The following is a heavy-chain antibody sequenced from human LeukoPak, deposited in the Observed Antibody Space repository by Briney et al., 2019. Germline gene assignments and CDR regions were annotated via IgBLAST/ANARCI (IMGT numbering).Heavy chain of an antibody. CDR3: AREKYYYDSSGYAFDI. Sequence: GGSLRLSCAASGFTFSSYEMNWVRQAPGKGLEWVSYISSSGSTIYYADSVKGRFTISRDNAKNSLYLQMNSLRSDDTAVYYCAREKYYYDSSGYAFDIWGQGTMVTVSS. V-gene: IGHV3-48*03. CDR1: GFTFSSYE. J-gene: IGHJ3*02. D-gene: IGHD3-22*01. CDR2: ISSSGSTI.